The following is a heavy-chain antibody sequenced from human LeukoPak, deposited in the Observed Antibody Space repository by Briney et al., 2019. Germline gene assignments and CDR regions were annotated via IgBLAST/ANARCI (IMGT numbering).Heavy chain of an antibody. J-gene: IGHJ4*02. V-gene: IGHV4-4*07. CDR1: GGSISSYY. D-gene: IGHD2-21*02. Sequence: SETLSLTCTVSGGSISSYYWSWIRQPAGKGLEWIGRISASGNTNYNPSLKSRVTMSADTSKNLFALKLSSVTAADTAVYYCARQGVATAIDYWGQGTLVTVSS. CDR3: ARQGVATAIDY. CDR2: ISASGNT.